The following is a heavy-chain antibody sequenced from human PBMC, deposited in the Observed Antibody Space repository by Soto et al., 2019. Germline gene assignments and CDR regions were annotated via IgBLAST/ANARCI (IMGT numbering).Heavy chain of an antibody. CDR1: GFIFSSYS. V-gene: IGHV3-48*01. CDR2: ISSSGTTI. Sequence: GGSLRLSCIASGFIFSSYSMNWVRQAPGKGLEWVSYISSSGTTIYYADSVKGRFTISRDNAKNSLYLQMNTLRAEDTAVYYCTLSYDFWSPYGMDVWGQGTTVTVSS. CDR3: TLSYDFWSPYGMDV. D-gene: IGHD3-3*01. J-gene: IGHJ6*02.